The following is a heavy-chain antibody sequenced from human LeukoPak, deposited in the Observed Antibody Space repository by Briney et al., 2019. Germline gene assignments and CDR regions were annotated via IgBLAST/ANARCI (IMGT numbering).Heavy chain of an antibody. V-gene: IGHV4-31*03. CDR1: GGSISSGGYY. J-gene: IGHJ4*02. CDR2: IYYSGST. CDR3: ASDRHDFDYFDY. D-gene: IGHD3-3*01. Sequence: KPSETLSLTCTVSGGSISSGGYYWSWIRQHPGKGLEWIGYIYYSGSTYYNPSLKSRVTISVDTSKNQFSLKLSSVTAADTAVYYCASDRHDFDYFDYWGQGTLVTVSS.